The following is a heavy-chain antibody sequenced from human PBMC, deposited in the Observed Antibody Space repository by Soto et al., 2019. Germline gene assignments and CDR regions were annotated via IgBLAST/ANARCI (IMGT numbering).Heavy chain of an antibody. CDR2: ISYDGSNK. V-gene: IGHV3-30-3*01. D-gene: IGHD6-19*01. CDR3: ARDGEVAGTPGFAY. J-gene: IGHJ4*02. CDR1: GFTFSSYA. Sequence: QVHLVESGGGVVQPGRALRLSCAASGFTFSSYAMHWVRQAPGKGLEWVAVISYDGSNKYYADSVKGRFTISRDKSKNTLYLQMNSVRAANTAVYYCARDGEVAGTPGFAYWGQGILVPVSS.